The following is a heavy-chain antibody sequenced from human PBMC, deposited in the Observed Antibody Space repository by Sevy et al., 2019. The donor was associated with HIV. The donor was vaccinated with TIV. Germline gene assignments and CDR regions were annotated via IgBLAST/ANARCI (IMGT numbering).Heavy chain of an antibody. D-gene: IGHD3-22*01. CDR1: GYTLTQLS. Sequence: ASVKVSCKVSGYTLTQLSMHWVRQAPGKGLEWMGSFDPEDGETLYAQNFQGRVTMTEDTSTDTAYMALSSLRSGDTAIYYCATTKDYYDSSGSPFDYWGQGTLVIVSS. V-gene: IGHV1-24*01. CDR2: FDPEDGET. CDR3: ATTKDYYDSSGSPFDY. J-gene: IGHJ4*02.